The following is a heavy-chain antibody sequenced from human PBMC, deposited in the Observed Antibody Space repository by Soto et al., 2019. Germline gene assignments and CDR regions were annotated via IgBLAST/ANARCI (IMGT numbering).Heavy chain of an antibody. CDR2: IIPIFGTA. D-gene: IGHD2-15*01. Sequence: QVQLVQSGAEVKKPGSSVKVSCKASGGTFSSYAISWVRQAPGQGLEWMGGIIPIFGTANYAQKFQGRVTITADESTSTAYIELSSLRSEDTAVYYFARESRYCSGGSCYFLPGIDYWGQGTLVTVSS. J-gene: IGHJ4*02. CDR3: ARESRYCSGGSCYFLPGIDY. V-gene: IGHV1-69*12. CDR1: GGTFSSYA.